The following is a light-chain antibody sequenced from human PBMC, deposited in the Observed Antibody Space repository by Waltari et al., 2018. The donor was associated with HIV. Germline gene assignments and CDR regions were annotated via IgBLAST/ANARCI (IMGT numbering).Light chain of an antibody. J-gene: IGLJ1*01. CDR2: DVS. Sequence: SALTQPASVSGSPGQSITISCTGSSSDIGAYDYVSWYQQHPGEAPKLSIYDVSRRPSGISHRFSGSKSVNTASLTISGLQAEDEADYYCSSYTGSSTLGVFGTGTTVTVL. CDR3: SSYTGSSTLGV. CDR1: SSDIGAYDY. V-gene: IGLV2-14*03.